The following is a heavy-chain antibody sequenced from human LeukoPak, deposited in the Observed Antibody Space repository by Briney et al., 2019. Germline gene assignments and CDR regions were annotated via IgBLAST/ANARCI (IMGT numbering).Heavy chain of an antibody. CDR3: ARHSSGPGRISFDI. J-gene: IGHJ3*02. Sequence: PSETLSLTCSVSGGSISRGPYYWSWIRQPAGKGLEWIGRIYYSGSTYYNPSLKSRVSISVDTSKNQFSLKLSSVTAADTAVYYCARHSSGPGRISFDIWGQGTMVTVSS. CDR2: IYYSGST. D-gene: IGHD2-15*01. V-gene: IGHV4-39*01. CDR1: GGSISRGPYY.